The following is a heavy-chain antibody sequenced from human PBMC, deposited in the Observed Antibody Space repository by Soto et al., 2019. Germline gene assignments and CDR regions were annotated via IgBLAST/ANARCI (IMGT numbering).Heavy chain of an antibody. CDR3: ARGDTEGAISIAVAGTSPKDLDY. V-gene: IGHV4-39*07. CDR1: GGSISSSSYY. CDR2: IYYSGST. D-gene: IGHD6-19*01. J-gene: IGHJ4*02. Sequence: SETLSLTCTVSGGSISSSSYYWGWIRQPPGKGLEWIGSIYYSGSTNYNPSLKSRVTISVDTSKNQFSLKLSSVTAADTAVYYCARGDTEGAISIAVAGTSPKDLDYWGQGTLVTVSS.